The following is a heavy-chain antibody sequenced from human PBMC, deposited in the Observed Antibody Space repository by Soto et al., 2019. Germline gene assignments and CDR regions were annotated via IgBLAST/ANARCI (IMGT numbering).Heavy chain of an antibody. V-gene: IGHV1-69*13. CDR3: ARDPVVVVVAAHSYYYYYGMDV. CDR2: IIPIFGTA. D-gene: IGHD2-15*01. CDR1: GGTFSSYA. Sequence: SVKVSCKASGGTFSSYAISWVRQAPGQGLEWMGGIIPIFGTANYAQKFQGRVTITADESTSTAYMELSSLRSEDTAVYYCARDPVVVVVAAHSYYYYYGMDVWGQGTTVTVSS. J-gene: IGHJ6*02.